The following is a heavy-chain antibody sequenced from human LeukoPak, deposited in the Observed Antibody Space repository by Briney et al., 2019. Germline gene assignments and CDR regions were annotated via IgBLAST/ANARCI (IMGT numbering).Heavy chain of an antibody. D-gene: IGHD4-17*01. Sequence: SETLSLTCTVSGGSISSYYWSWIRQPPGKGLEWIGYIYYSGSTNYNPSLKSRVTISVDTSKNQFSLKLSSVTAADTAVYYCARRRLRHLDYWGQGTLVTVSS. CDR2: IYYSGST. CDR1: GGSISSYY. CDR3: ARRRLRHLDY. V-gene: IGHV4-59*01. J-gene: IGHJ4*02.